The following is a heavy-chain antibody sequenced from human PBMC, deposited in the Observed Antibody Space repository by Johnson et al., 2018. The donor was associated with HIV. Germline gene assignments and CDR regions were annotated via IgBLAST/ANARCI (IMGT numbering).Heavy chain of an antibody. J-gene: IGHJ3*01. CDR1: GFTFSSYA. Sequence: QVQLVEFGGGVVQPGRSLRLSCAASGFTFSSYAMHWVRQAPGKGLEWVAVISYDGSNKYYADSVKGRFTISRDNSKNTLYLQMNSLRTEDTAVYYCAQEETGYSPGGMWGQGTMVTVSS. V-gene: IGHV3-30*04. CDR3: AQEETGYSPGGM. CDR2: ISYDGSNK. D-gene: IGHD6-13*01.